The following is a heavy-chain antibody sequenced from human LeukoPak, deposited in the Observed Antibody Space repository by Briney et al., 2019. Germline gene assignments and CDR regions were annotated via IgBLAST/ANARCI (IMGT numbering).Heavy chain of an antibody. V-gene: IGHV3-30*18. CDR3: AKDGAKYYDFWSGYYPYYYYYGMDV. CDR2: ITYDGSNK. CDR1: GFTFSSYG. J-gene: IGHJ6*02. D-gene: IGHD3-3*01. Sequence: GGSLRLSCAASGFTFSSYGMHWVRQAPGKGLEWVALITYDGSNKNYADSVKGRFTISRDNSKNTLYLQMNSLRVEDTALYYCAKDGAKYYDFWSGYYPYYYYYGMDVWGQGTTVTVSS.